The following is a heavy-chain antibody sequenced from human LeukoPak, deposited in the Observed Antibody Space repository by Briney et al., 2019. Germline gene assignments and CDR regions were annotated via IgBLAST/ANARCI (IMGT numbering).Heavy chain of an antibody. CDR3: AKGDDYDILTGYPATDYFDY. CDR1: GFTFSSYA. J-gene: IGHJ4*02. D-gene: IGHD3-9*01. Sequence: GGSLRLSCAASGFTFSSYAMSWVRQATGKGLEWVSAISGSSGSTYYADSVKGRFTISRDNSKNTLYLQMNSLRAEDTAVYYCAKGDDYDILTGYPATDYFDYWGQGALVTVSS. V-gene: IGHV3-23*01. CDR2: ISGSSGST.